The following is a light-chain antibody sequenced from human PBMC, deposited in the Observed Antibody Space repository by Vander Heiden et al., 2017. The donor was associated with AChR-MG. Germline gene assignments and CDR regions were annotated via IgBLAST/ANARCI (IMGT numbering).Light chain of an antibody. CDR3: QQYENLPPIT. J-gene: IGKJ5*01. CDR1: QDISNY. Sequence: DIQMTQSPSSLSASVGDRVTITCQASQDISNYLNWYQQKPGKAPKLLIYDASNLETGVPSRFSGSGSGTDFTFTISSLQPEDIATYYCQQYENLPPITFGQRTRLEIK. CDR2: DAS. V-gene: IGKV1-33*01.